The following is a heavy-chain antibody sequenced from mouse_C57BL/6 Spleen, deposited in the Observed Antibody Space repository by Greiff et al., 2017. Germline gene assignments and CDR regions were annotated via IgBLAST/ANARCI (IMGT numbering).Heavy chain of an antibody. CDR3: ARKGIYYDYDGYFDV. V-gene: IGHV1-55*01. CDR1: GYTFTSYW. CDR2: IYPGSGST. Sequence: VKPGASVKMSCKASGYTFTSYWITWVKQRPGQGLEWIGDIYPGSGSTNYNEKFKSKATLTVDTSSSTAYMQLSSLTSEDSAVYYCARKGIYYDYDGYFDVWGTGTTVTVSS. J-gene: IGHJ1*03. D-gene: IGHD2-4*01.